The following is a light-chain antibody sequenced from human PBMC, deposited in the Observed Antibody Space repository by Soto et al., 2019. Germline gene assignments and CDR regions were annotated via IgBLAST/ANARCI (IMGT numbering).Light chain of an antibody. CDR1: QSVSNSY. J-gene: IGKJ1*01. CDR3: QQYGNSPFVA. V-gene: IGKV3-20*01. Sequence: EIVLTQSPGTLFLSPGDRATLSCRASQSVSNSYLAWYQQKPGQAPRLXLYGASNRAFGIPDRFSGSGSGTDLTLTISRLETEDFAVYYCQQYGNSPFVAFGQGTKVDIK. CDR2: GAS.